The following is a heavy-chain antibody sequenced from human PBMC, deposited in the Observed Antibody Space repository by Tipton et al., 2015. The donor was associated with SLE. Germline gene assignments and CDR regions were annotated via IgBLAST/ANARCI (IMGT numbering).Heavy chain of an antibody. CDR3: ARAGGIAARSYHYYYYYMDV. CDR1: GGSLNNYY. D-gene: IGHD6-6*01. Sequence: TLSLTCAVYGGSLNNYYWNWIRQAPGKGLEWIGEVNRGGSTKINPSLKSRVIVSVDTSKNQVSLKITSVTAADTAVYYCARAGGIAARSYHYYYYYMDVWGKGTTVTVSS. CDR2: VNRGGST. V-gene: IGHV4-34*01. J-gene: IGHJ6*03.